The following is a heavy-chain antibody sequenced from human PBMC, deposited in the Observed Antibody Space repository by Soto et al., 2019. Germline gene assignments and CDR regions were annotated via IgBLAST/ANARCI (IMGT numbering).Heavy chain of an antibody. J-gene: IGHJ6*02. Sequence: HPGGSLRLSCAASGLNVNDNCMSWVRQAPGKGLEWVSVIYGDGRIYYADAVKGRFTVSRDKSKNTFFLQMGSLRVDDTAVYYCARTRLYDASGYYYYYYGMDVWGQGAMVTVSS. V-gene: IGHV3-53*01. D-gene: IGHD3-22*01. CDR2: IYGDGRI. CDR3: ARTRLYDASGYYYYYYGMDV. CDR1: GLNVNDNC.